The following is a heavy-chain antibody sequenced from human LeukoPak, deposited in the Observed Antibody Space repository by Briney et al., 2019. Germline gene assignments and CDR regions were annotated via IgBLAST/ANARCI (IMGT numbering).Heavy chain of an antibody. CDR3: ARGLDQYGSGSYYNDY. CDR2: INHSGST. V-gene: IGHV4-34*01. D-gene: IGHD3-10*01. Sequence: SETLSLTCAVYGGSFSGYYWSWICQPPGKGLEWIGEINHSGSTNYNPSLKSRVTISVDTSKNQFSLKLSSVTAADTAVYYCARGLDQYGSGSYYNDYWGQGTLVTVSS. CDR1: GGSFSGYY. J-gene: IGHJ4*02.